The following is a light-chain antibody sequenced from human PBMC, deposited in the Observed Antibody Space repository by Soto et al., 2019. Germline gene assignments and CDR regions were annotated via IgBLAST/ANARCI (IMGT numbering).Light chain of an antibody. Sequence: QSVLTQPASMSGSPGQSITISCTGTSSDIGGYNYVSWYQQRPGEVPKLMIYKVSSRPSGVSSRFSGSKSGNTASLTISGLQAEDEADYYCSSYTSSTLGVFGTGTKVTVL. CDR1: SSDIGGYNY. V-gene: IGLV2-14*01. CDR3: SSYTSSTLGV. J-gene: IGLJ1*01. CDR2: KVS.